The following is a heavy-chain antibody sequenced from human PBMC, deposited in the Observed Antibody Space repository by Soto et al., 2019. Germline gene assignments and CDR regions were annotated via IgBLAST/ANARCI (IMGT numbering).Heavy chain of an antibody. Sequence: EVQLLESGGGLVQPGGSLRVSCATSGFTFRSYAMSWVRQAPGKGLEWVSAISGSDGKTYYADSVKGRFTISRDNSRNTLSLQMNSLRVEDTAVYYCVKGTVVVPDGNEGLPYFYYVGMDVWGQGTTVTVSS. D-gene: IGHD2-2*01. CDR3: VKGTVVVPDGNEGLPYFYYVGMDV. CDR2: ISGSDGKT. J-gene: IGHJ6*02. V-gene: IGHV3-23*01. CDR1: GFTFRSYA.